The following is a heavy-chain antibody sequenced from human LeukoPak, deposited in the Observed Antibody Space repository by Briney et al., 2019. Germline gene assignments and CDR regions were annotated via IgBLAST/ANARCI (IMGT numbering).Heavy chain of an antibody. D-gene: IGHD3-3*01. CDR3: ARGMIITIFGVVHDY. V-gene: IGHV4-34*01. Sequence: SETLSLTCAVYGGSFSGYYWSWIRQPPGRGLEWIGEINHSGSTNYNPSLKSRVTISVDTSKNQFSLKLSSVTAADTAVYYCARGMIITIFGVVHDYWGQGTLVTVSS. CDR1: GGSFSGYY. J-gene: IGHJ4*02. CDR2: INHSGST.